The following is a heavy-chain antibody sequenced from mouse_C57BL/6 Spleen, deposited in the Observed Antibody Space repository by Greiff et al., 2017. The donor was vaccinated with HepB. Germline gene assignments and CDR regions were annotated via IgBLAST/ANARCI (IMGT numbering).Heavy chain of an antibody. D-gene: IGHD2-1*01. CDR3: AFYYGNYYAMDY. Sequence: QVQLKESGAELARPGASVKLSCKASGYTFTSYGISWVKQRTGQGLEWIGEIYPRSGNTYYNEKFKGKATLTADKSSSTAYMELRSLTSEDSAVYFCAFYYGNYYAMDYWGQGTSVTVSS. CDR1: GYTFTSYG. J-gene: IGHJ4*01. V-gene: IGHV1-81*01. CDR2: IYPRSGNT.